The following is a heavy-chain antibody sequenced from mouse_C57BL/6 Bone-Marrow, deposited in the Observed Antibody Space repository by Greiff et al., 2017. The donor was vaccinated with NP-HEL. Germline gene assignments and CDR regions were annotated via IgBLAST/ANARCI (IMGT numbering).Heavy chain of an antibody. CDR3: PITTVVATERGYAMDY. CDR1: GFNIKDDY. CDR2: IDPENGDT. D-gene: IGHD1-1*01. Sequence: EVQLQQSGAELVRPGASVKLSCTASGFNIKDDYMHWVKQRPEQGLEWIGWIDPENGDTEYASKFQGKATITAATSSNTAYLQLSSLTSEDTAVYYCPITTVVATERGYAMDYWGQGTSVTVSS. V-gene: IGHV14-4*01. J-gene: IGHJ4*01.